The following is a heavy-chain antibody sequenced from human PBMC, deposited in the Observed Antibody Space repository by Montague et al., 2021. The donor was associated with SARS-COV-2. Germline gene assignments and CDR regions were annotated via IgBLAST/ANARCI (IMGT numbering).Heavy chain of an antibody. CDR3: TRDYRSIVGDGLDI. Sequence: SLRLSCAASGFTFSNYDMNWVRQAPGKGPEWMSYISTSAYTTSYAGSVKGRFTISRDNGKNPLYLQMNSLRVEDTAVYYCTRDYRSIVGDGLDIWGQGTKVTVSS. CDR1: GFTFSNYD. D-gene: IGHD3-16*02. J-gene: IGHJ3*02. V-gene: IGHV3-48*03. CDR2: ISTSAYTT.